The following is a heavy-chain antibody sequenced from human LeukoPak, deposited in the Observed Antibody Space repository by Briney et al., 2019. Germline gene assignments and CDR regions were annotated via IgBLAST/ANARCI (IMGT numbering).Heavy chain of an antibody. V-gene: IGHV4-39*07. J-gene: IGHJ4*02. CDR2: IYYSGST. D-gene: IGHD6-13*01. Sequence: PSETLSLTCTVSGGSISSSSYYWGWIRQPPGKGLEWLGSIYYSGSTYYNPSLKSRVTISVDTSKNQFSLKLSSVTAADTAVYYCARAGGMAAAADYWGQGTLVTVSS. CDR1: GGSISSSSYY. CDR3: ARAGGMAAAADY.